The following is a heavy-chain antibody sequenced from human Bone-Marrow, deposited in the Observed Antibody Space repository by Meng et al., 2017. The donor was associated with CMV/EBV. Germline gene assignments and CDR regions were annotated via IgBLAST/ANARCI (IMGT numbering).Heavy chain of an antibody. CDR1: GYTFTSYD. Sequence: ASVKVSCKASGYTFTSYDINWVRQATGQGLEWMGWMNPNSGNTGYAQKFQGRVTITRNTSISTAYMELSSLRSEDTAVYYCARGSAKSSTRPYYYGMDVWGQGTTVTVYS. V-gene: IGHV1-8*03. CDR2: MNPNSGNT. J-gene: IGHJ6*01. CDR3: ARGSAKSSTRPYYYGMDV. D-gene: IGHD2-2*01.